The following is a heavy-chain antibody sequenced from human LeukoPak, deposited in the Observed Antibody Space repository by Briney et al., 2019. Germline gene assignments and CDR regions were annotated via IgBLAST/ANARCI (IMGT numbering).Heavy chain of an antibody. D-gene: IGHD2-2*01. CDR3: AIDIVVVPAAGGNWFDP. CDR2: INPSGGST. V-gene: IGHV1-46*01. Sequence: GASVKVSCKVSGYTFTSYYMHWVRQAPGQGLEWMGIINPSGGSTSYAQKFQGRVTMTRDTSTSTVYMELSSLRSEDTAVYYCAIDIVVVPAAGGNWFDPWGQGTQVTVSS. J-gene: IGHJ5*02. CDR1: GYTFTSYY.